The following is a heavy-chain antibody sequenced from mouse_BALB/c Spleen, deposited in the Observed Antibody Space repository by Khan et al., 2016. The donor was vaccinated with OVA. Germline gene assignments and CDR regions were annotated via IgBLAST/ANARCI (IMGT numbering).Heavy chain of an antibody. D-gene: IGHD1-1*01. CDR1: GDSITRGY. Sequence: EVQLQESGPSLVKPSQTLSLTCSVTGDSITRGYWNWIRKFPGNKLDYMGYISYSGNTYCNPSLKSRISITRDTSKNQYYLQLNSVTTEDTAIYYCACELRGFAYWGQGTLVTVSA. V-gene: IGHV3-8*02. CDR2: ISYSGNT. CDR3: ACELRGFAY. J-gene: IGHJ3*01.